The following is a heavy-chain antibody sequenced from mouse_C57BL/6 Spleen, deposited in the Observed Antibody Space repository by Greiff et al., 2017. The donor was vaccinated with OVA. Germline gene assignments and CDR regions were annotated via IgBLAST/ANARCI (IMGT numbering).Heavy chain of an antibody. CDR2: INPSNGGT. D-gene: IGHD4-1*01. Sequence: VQLQQPGTELVKPGASVKLSCKASGYTFTSYWMHWVKQRPGQGLEWIGNINPSNGGTNYNEKFKSKATLTVDKSSSTAYMQLSSLTSEDSAVYYCARSLTGTGAWFAYWGQGTLVTVSA. CDR1: GYTFTSYW. CDR3: ARSLTGTGAWFAY. J-gene: IGHJ3*01. V-gene: IGHV1-53*01.